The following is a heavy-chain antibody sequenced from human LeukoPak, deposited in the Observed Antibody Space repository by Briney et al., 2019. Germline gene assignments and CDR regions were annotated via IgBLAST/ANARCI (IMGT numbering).Heavy chain of an antibody. V-gene: IGHV3-23*01. D-gene: IGHD1-26*01. CDR1: GFMFSSYG. J-gene: IGHJ4*02. CDR3: ANVYIVGATAY. CDR2: ISGSGGNT. Sequence: GGSLRLSCAASGFMFSSYGMSWVRQTPGKGLEWVSGISGSGGNTYYADSVKGRFTISRDNSKNTLYLQMNSLRAEDTAVYYCANVYIVGATAYWGQGTLVTVSS.